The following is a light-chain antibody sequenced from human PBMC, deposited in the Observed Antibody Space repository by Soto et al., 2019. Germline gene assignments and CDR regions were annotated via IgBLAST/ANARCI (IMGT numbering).Light chain of an antibody. Sequence: QSALTQPRSVSLSPGQSVSISCTGTSSDVGRYSYVSWYQQHPGKAPKLMIYDVSERPSGVPDRFSGSKSGNTASLTISGLQAEDEADYYCCSYAGTYTGVFGTGTKVTVL. J-gene: IGLJ1*01. CDR3: CSYAGTYTGV. CDR2: DVS. CDR1: SSDVGRYSY. V-gene: IGLV2-11*01.